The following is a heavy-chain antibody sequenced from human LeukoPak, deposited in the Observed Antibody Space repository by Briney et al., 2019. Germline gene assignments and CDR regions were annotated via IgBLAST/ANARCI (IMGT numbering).Heavy chain of an antibody. Sequence: GASVKVSCKASVYTFTTYYMHWVRQAPGPRLEWLGVINPSGGSTSYAQKFQGRVTMTRDMSTSTVYMELSSLRSEDTAVYYCARQYSSSWKDAFDIWGQGTMVTVSS. CDR2: INPSGGST. D-gene: IGHD6-13*01. V-gene: IGHV1-46*01. J-gene: IGHJ3*02. CDR3: ARQYSSSWKDAFDI. CDR1: VYTFTTYY.